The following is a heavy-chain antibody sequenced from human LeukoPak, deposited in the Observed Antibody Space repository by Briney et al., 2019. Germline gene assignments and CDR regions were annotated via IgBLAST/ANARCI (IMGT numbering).Heavy chain of an antibody. V-gene: IGHV4-4*02. J-gene: IGHJ4*02. CDR1: GRSISSSNW. D-gene: IGHD3-22*01. CDR3: ASGVTYYYDSSGYYPFDY. Sequence: SGTLSLTCAVSGRSISSSNWWSWVRQPPGKGLEWIGEIYHSGSTNYNPSLKSRVTISVDKSKNQFSLKLSSVTAADTAVYYCASGVTYYYDSSGYYPFDYWGQGTLVTVSS. CDR2: IYHSGST.